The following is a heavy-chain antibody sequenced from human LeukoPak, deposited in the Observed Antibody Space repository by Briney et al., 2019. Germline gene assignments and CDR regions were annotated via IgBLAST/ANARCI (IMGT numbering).Heavy chain of an antibody. D-gene: IGHD3-10*01. CDR1: GFTFTDYY. CDR2: ISPSGTVI. Sequence: GGSLRLSCSASGFTFTDYYMSWIRQAPGKGLEWVSYISPSGTVIYYGDSVKGQFTTSRDNAKKSLYLQMNSLRAEDTAVYYCARDYNCWGQGTLVTVSS. V-gene: IGHV3-11*01. J-gene: IGHJ4*02. CDR3: ARDYNC.